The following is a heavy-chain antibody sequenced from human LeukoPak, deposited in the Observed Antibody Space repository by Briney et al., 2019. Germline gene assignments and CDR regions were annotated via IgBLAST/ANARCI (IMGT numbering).Heavy chain of an antibody. CDR3: AKGSASSGSGYYAYDI. Sequence: GGSLRLSCVASGFTFNNFAMNWVRQGPGKGLEWVSVISGSGGSTIYADSLKGRFTISRDNSKNMLYLQMNSLRADDTAVYYCAKGSASSGSGYYAYDIWGQGTMVTVSS. CDR2: ISGSGGST. D-gene: IGHD3-3*01. CDR1: GFTFNNFA. V-gene: IGHV3-23*01. J-gene: IGHJ3*02.